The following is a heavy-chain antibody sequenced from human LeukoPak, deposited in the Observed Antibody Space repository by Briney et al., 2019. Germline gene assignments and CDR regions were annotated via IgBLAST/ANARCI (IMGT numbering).Heavy chain of an antibody. Sequence: GGSLRLSCAASGFTFSVHYMTWIRQAPGKGLQWISYISNDGTKTYYAVSVRGRFTISRDNGKNLVYLQMNSLRVEDTAVYYCARVFSHWGWPGDYYFDYWGQGSLVTVSS. D-gene: IGHD3-16*01. CDR3: ARVFSHWGWPGDYYFDY. J-gene: IGHJ4*02. CDR2: ISNDGTKT. V-gene: IGHV3-11*04. CDR1: GFTFSVHY.